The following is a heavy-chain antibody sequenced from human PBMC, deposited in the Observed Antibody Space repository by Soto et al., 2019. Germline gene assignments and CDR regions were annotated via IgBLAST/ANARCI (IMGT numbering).Heavy chain of an antibody. CDR3: AKDPRGYSYGYNYFDY. Sequence: PGGSLRLSSAASGFKFSSYAMSWVRQAPGKGLEWVSAISGSGGSTYYADSVKGRFTISRDNSKNTLYLQMNSLRAEDTAVYYCAKDPRGYSYGYNYFDYWGQGTLVTVSS. V-gene: IGHV3-23*01. CDR2: ISGSGGST. CDR1: GFKFSSYA. J-gene: IGHJ4*02. D-gene: IGHD5-18*01.